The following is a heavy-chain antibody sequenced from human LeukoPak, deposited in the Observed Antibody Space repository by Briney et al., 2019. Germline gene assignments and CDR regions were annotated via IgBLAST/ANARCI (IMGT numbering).Heavy chain of an antibody. D-gene: IGHD6-13*01. J-gene: IGHJ5*02. CDR2: INHNGST. V-gene: IGHV4-34*01. CDR1: GGSFSGYY. CDR3: ARGIAAAGPLNWFDP. Sequence: PSETLSLTXAVYGGSFSGYYWSWIRQPPGKGLEWIGEINHNGSTNYNPSLKSRVTISVDTSKNQFSLKLSSVTAADTAVYYCARGIAAAGPLNWFDPWGQGTLVTVSS.